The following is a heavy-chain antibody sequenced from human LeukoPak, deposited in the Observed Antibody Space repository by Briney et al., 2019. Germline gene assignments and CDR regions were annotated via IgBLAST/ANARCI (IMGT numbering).Heavy chain of an antibody. J-gene: IGHJ6*03. CDR3: ARGAAAGINYYYYYMDV. CDR1: GFTFSSYW. D-gene: IGHD6-13*01. Sequence: GGSLRLSCAASGFTFSSYWMSWVRQAPGKGLEWVANIKQDGSEKYYVDSVKGRFTISRDNAKNSLYLQMNSLRAEDTAVYYCARGAAAGINYYYYYMDVWGKGTTVTVSS. V-gene: IGHV3-7*01. CDR2: IKQDGSEK.